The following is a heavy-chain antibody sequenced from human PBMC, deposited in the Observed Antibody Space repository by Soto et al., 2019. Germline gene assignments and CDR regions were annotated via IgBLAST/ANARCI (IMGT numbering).Heavy chain of an antibody. CDR1: GFTFSSYS. CDR3: ARVNIQLWLPYYFDY. D-gene: IGHD5-18*01. V-gene: IGHV3-21*01. CDR2: ISSSSSYI. Sequence: EVQLVESGGGLVKPGGSLRLSCAASGFTFSSYSMNWVRQAPGKGLEWVSSISSSSSYIYYADSVKGRFTIFRDNAKNSLYLQMNSLRAEDTAVYYCARVNIQLWLPYYFDYWGQGTLVTVSS. J-gene: IGHJ4*02.